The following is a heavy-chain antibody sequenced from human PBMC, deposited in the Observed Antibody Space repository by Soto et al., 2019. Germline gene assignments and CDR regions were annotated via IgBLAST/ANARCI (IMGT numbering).Heavy chain of an antibody. Sequence: WGSLLVSCASSAFTFSVSAMHWVRQASGKGLDLVGRIRSKVNSYATAYAASVKGRFTISRDDSKNTAYLQMNSLKTEDTAVYYCTRFAFGGSSTSCYAGNWFDPWGQGTMVTVSS. CDR1: AFTFSVSA. CDR2: IRSKVNSYAT. J-gene: IGHJ5*02. CDR3: TRFAFGGSSTSCYAGNWFDP. D-gene: IGHD2-2*01. V-gene: IGHV3-73*01.